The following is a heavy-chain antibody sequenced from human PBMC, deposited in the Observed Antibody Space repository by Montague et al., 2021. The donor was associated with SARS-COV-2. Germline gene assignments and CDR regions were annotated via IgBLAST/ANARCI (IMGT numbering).Heavy chain of an antibody. CDR2: IHHIGGT. CDR3: TRGRAISTLFVPHQRWFDS. J-gene: IGHJ5*01. D-gene: IGHD3-9*01. CDR1: GGSFSNYY. Sequence: SETLSLTCAVYGGSFSNYYWSWIRQPPGEGLQWIGEIHHIGGTNYNPSLKSRVTISIDTSKTQLSLKLSSVTAADTAVYYCTRGRAISTLFVPHQRWFDSWGQGTLVTVSS. V-gene: IGHV4-34*01.